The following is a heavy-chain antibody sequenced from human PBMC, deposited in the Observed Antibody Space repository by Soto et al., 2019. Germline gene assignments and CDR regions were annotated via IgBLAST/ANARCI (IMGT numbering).Heavy chain of an antibody. D-gene: IGHD1-26*01. Sequence: QVQLVQSGAEVKRPGASVKVSCKVSGDSLTDLSIHWVRQAPGKGLEYMGGFAPEDGEAMYAQNFQGRVTMTEDTSTDTSYMELTSLTSDDTAVYYCAVADSGTYYGYLDPWGQGTLVTVSS. CDR1: GDSLTDLS. V-gene: IGHV1-24*01. J-gene: IGHJ5*02. CDR3: AVADSGTYYGYLDP. CDR2: FAPEDGEA.